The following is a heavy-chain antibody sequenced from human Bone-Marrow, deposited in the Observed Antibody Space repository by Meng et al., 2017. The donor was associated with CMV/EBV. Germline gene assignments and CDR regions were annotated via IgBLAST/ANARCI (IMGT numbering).Heavy chain of an antibody. CDR1: GYSISSGYY. V-gene: IGHV4-38-2*02. CDR3: ARGLGVGYSSSWPYYYYGMDV. D-gene: IGHD6-13*01. CDR2: IYHSGST. Sequence: SETLSLTCTVSGYSISSGYYWGWIRQPPGKGLEWIGSIYHSGSTYYNPSLKSRVTISVDTSKNQFSLKLSSVTAADTAVYYCARGLGVGYSSSWPYYYYGMDVWGQGPTVTVSS. J-gene: IGHJ6*02.